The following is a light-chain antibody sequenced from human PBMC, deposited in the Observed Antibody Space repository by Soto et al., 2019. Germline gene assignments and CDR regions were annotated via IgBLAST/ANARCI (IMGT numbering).Light chain of an antibody. V-gene: IGLV2-14*01. CDR3: LSYTNTAARV. CDR1: SSDIDANNF. CDR2: EVT. J-gene: IGLJ1*01. Sequence: QSARAQPASVSGSPGQSITISCTGTSSDIDANNFVSWYQQHPGKAPKLMIYEVTNRPSGVSNRFSGSKSGNTASLTISGLQAEDEADYYCLSYTNTAARVFGTGTKV.